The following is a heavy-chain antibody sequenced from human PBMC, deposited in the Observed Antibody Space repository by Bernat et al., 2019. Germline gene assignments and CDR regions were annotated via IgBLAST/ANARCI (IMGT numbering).Heavy chain of an antibody. CDR1: GFTFSSYA. D-gene: IGHD5-12*01. J-gene: IGHJ6*03. CDR3: AGWSGYDYYHYYMDV. CDR2: INSDGSST. V-gene: IGHV3-74*02. Sequence: EVQLLESGGGLVQPGGSLRLSCAASGFTFSSYAMSWVRQAPGKGLVWVSRINSDGSSTSYADSVKGRFTISRDTAGNTLYLQMNSLRAEDTAVYYCAGWSGYDYYHYYMDVWGKGTTVTVSS.